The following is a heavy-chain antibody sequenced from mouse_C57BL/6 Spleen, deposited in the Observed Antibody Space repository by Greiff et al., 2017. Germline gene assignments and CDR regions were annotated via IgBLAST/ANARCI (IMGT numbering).Heavy chain of an antibody. D-gene: IGHD2-4*01. J-gene: IGHJ2*01. CDR2: IYPGSGNS. V-gene: IGHV1-76*01. Sequence: QVQLKQSGAELVRPGASVKLSCKASGYTFTDYYINWVKQRPGQGLEWIARIYPGSGNSYYNEKFKGKATLTAEKSSSTAYMQLSSLTTEDSAVYFCAIYYDYDDGYYFDYWGQGTTLTVSS. CDR1: GYTFTDYY. CDR3: AIYYDYDDGYYFDY.